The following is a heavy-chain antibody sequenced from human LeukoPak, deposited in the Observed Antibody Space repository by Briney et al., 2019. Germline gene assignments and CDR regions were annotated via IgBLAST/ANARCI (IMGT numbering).Heavy chain of an antibody. CDR3: ARDLDDYGDYGSPGYYYYMDV. D-gene: IGHD4-17*01. CDR1: GYTFTGYY. V-gene: IGHV1-2*02. CDR2: INPNSGGT. J-gene: IGHJ6*03. Sequence: ASVKVSCKASGYTFTGYYMHWVRQAPGQGLEWMGWINPNSGGTNYAQKFQGRVTMTRDTSISTAYMELSRLRSDDTAVYYCARDLDDYGDYGSPGYYYYMDVWGKGTTVTVSS.